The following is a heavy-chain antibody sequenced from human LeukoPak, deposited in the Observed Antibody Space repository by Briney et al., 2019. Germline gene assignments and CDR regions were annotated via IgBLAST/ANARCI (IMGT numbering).Heavy chain of an antibody. V-gene: IGHV4-34*01. CDR3: ARGPLIPHYGDYYGEGDY. CDR2: INHSGST. CDR1: GGPFSGYY. Sequence: PSETLSLTCAVYGGPFSGYYWSWTRQPPGKGLEWIGEINHSGSTNYNPSLKSRVTISVDTSKNQFSLKLSSVTAADTAVYYCARGPLIPHYGDYYGEGDYWGQGTLVTVSS. D-gene: IGHD4-17*01. J-gene: IGHJ4*02.